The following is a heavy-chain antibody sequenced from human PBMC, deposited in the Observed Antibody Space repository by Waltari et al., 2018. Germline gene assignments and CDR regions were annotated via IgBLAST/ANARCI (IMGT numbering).Heavy chain of an antibody. CDR3: ARDRARTIYPGYGMDV. J-gene: IGHJ6*02. V-gene: IGHV3-11*01. CDR1: GFPFSAYS. CDR2: ISSGGATI. Sequence: QVQLVESGGGLVKPGGSLRRSCAASGFPFSAYSFHWVRQAPGKGLEWVSYISSGGATIYYADSVKGRFTISRDDAKNSLYLQMNSLRVEDTAVYYCARDRARTIYPGYGMDVWGQGTTVTVSS.